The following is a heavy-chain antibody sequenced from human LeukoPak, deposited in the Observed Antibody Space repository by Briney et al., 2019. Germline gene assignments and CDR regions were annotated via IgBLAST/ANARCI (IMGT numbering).Heavy chain of an antibody. Sequence: PGGSLRLSCAASGFTFSSYWMSWVRQAPGKGLEWVSYISSSGSTIYYADSVKGRFTMSRDNAKNSLDLHMNSLRAEDTAVYYCAREIIGSYFPFDYWGQGTLVTVSS. J-gene: IGHJ4*02. V-gene: IGHV3-48*04. CDR3: AREIIGSYFPFDY. D-gene: IGHD1-26*01. CDR1: GFTFSSYW. CDR2: ISSSGSTI.